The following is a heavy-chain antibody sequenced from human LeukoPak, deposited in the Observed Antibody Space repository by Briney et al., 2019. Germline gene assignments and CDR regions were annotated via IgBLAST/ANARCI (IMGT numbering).Heavy chain of an antibody. CDR3: ARIYYGSGSYYGASDAFDI. CDR1: GGSISSSSYY. Sequence: SETLSLTCTVSGGSISSSSYYWGWIRQPPGKGLEWIGSIYYSGSTYYNPSLKSRVTISVDTSKNQFSLKLSSVTAADTAVYYCARIYYGSGSYYGASDAFDIRGQGTMVTVSS. D-gene: IGHD3-10*01. J-gene: IGHJ3*02. V-gene: IGHV4-39*07. CDR2: IYYSGST.